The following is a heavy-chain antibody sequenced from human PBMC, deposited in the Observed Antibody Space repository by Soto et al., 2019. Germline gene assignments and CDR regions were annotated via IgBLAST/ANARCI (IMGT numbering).Heavy chain of an antibody. CDR2: IIHTGNT. J-gene: IGHJ5*02. CDR1: GGSFSGYY. D-gene: IGHD2-2*01. Sequence: SETLSLTCAVYGGSFSGYYWSWIRQPPGKGLEWIGEIIHTGNTKYKPSLKSRVTISVDTSENQFSLKLTSVTAADTALYYCARRYCTSTSCLAGFDPWGRGTLVTSPQ. CDR3: ARRYCTSTSCLAGFDP. V-gene: IGHV4-34*12.